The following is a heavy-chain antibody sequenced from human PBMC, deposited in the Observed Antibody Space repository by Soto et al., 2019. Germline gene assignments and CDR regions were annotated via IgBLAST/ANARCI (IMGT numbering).Heavy chain of an antibody. V-gene: IGHV3-30-3*01. Sequence: GSLRLSCAASGFTFSSYAMHWVRQAPGKGLEWVAVISYDGSNKYYADSVKGRFTISRDNSKNTLYLQMNSLRAEDTAVYYCARGSYAAFDIWGQGTMVTVSS. J-gene: IGHJ3*02. D-gene: IGHD2-2*01. CDR2: ISYDGSNK. CDR3: ARGSYAAFDI. CDR1: GFTFSSYA.